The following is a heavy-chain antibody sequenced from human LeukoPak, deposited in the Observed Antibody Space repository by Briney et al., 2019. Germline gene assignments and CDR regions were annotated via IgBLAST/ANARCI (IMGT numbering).Heavy chain of an antibody. CDR1: GASISSRSYY. D-gene: IGHD5-18*01. CDR3: ARTGYSYGLNWFDP. CDR2: IYYSGST. J-gene: IGHJ5*02. V-gene: IGHV4-39*01. Sequence: SETLSLTCTVSGASISSRSYYWGWVRQPPGKGLEWVGSIYYSGSTYYNPSLQSRVTMSVDTSNNQVSLKVTSVTAAGTAVYYCARTGYSYGLNWFDPWGQGTLVTVSS.